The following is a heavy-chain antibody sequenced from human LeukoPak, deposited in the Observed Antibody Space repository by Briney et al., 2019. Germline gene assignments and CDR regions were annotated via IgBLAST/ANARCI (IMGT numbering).Heavy chain of an antibody. CDR1: GFTFSSYA. V-gene: IGHV3-30*04. CDR2: ISYDGSNK. Sequence: GGSLRLSCAAPGFTFSSYAMDWGRQAPGKGVEWVAVISYDGSNKYYADSVKGRFTISRDNSKNTLYLQMNSLRAEDTAVYYCAREGKSGPFDYWGQGTLVTVSS. CDR3: AREGKSGPFDY. D-gene: IGHD3-3*01. J-gene: IGHJ4*02.